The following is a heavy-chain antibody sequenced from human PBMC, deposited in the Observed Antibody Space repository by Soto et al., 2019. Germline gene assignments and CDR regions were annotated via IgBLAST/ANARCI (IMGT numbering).Heavy chain of an antibody. CDR3: ARGRIGTTVIVWNDAFDI. V-gene: IGHV3-64*01. CDR1: GFTFISYA. J-gene: IGHJ3*02. CDR2: ISSNGGST. D-gene: IGHD4-17*01. Sequence: LSLTCAASGFTFISYAMHWVRQAPGKGLAYVSAISSNGGSTYYAHSVKGRFTISRDNSKNTLYLQMGSLRAEDMAVYYCARGRIGTTVIVWNDAFDIWGQGTMVTVSS.